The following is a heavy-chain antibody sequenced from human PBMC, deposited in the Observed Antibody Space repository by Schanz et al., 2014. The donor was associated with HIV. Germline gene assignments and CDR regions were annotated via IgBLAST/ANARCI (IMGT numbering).Heavy chain of an antibody. CDR3: ARSASVISSGWCSGNACYSGAFHS. V-gene: IGHV1-69*13. D-gene: IGHD2-15*01. Sequence: VQSGPEVKKPGASVTISCKTSGYAFTSYGVSWVRQAPGQGLEWMGGIIPIFGTANYAQKFQGRVTIIADESTSTAYMELSNLRSEDTAVYFCARSASVISSGWCSGNACYSGAFHSWGQGSLVIVSS. CDR2: IIPIFGTA. J-gene: IGHJ4*02. CDR1: GYAFTSYG.